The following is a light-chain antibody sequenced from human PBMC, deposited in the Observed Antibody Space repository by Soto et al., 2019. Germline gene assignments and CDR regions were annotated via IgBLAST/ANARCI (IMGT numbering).Light chain of an antibody. CDR1: QSVLYSSKNKNY. CDR2: WAS. Sequence: DIVMTQSPDSLAVSLGERATINCKSSQSVLYSSKNKNYLAWYQQKPGQPPKLLIYWASTRESGVPDRFSGSGSGTDFTLTISSVQTEDVAVYYCKQAHISPHTFGRGTKVEIK. J-gene: IGKJ1*01. V-gene: IGKV4-1*01. CDR3: KQAHISPHT.